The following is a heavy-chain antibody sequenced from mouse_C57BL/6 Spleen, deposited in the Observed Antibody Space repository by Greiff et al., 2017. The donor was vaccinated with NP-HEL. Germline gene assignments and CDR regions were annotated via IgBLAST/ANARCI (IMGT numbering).Heavy chain of an antibody. CDR2: IWSGGST. Sequence: QVQLKESGPGLVQPSQSLSITCTVSGFSLTSYGVHWVRQSPGKGLEWLGVIWSGGSTDYNAAFISRLSISKDNSKSQVFFKMNSLQADDTAIYYCARKVGYYGSSYAMDYWGQGTSVTVSS. J-gene: IGHJ4*01. CDR1: GFSLTSYG. V-gene: IGHV2-2*01. D-gene: IGHD1-1*01. CDR3: ARKVGYYGSSYAMDY.